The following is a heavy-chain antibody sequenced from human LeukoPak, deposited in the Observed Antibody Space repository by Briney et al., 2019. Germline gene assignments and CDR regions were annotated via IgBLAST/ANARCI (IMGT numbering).Heavy chain of an antibody. Sequence: GGSLRLSCAASGFTVSSNYMSWVRQAPGKGLEWVSVIYSGGSTYYADSVKGRFTISRDNSKNTLYLQMNSLRAEDTAVYYCARDCSSTSCYEVGDYWGQGTLVNVSS. CDR2: IYSGGST. D-gene: IGHD2-2*01. CDR3: ARDCSSTSCYEVGDY. V-gene: IGHV3-53*01. CDR1: GFTVSSNY. J-gene: IGHJ4*02.